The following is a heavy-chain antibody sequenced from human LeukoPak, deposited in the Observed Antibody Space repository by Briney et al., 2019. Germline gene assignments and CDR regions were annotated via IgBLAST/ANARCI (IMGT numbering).Heavy chain of an antibody. CDR3: ARAGSGYEYYFDY. CDR2: IYYSGST. V-gene: IGHV4-31*03. CDR1: GGAISSGGYY. D-gene: IGHD5-12*01. J-gene: IGHJ4*02. Sequence: SQTLSLTCTVTGGAISSGGYYWSWIRQHPGKGLEWIGYIYYSGSTYYNPSLKSRVTISVDTSKNQFSLKLSSVTAADTAVYYCARAGSGYEYYFDYWAREPWSPSPQ.